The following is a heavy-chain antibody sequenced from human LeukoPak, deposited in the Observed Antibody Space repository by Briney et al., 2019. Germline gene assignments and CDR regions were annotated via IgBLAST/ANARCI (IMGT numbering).Heavy chain of an antibody. CDR1: GGSISGYY. CDR2: IYYTGST. CDR3: AREDDTSGFSASGFDS. D-gene: IGHD3-22*01. V-gene: IGHV4-59*01. Sequence: SETLSLTCTVSGGSISGYYWNWIRQPPGKGLEWIGYIYYTGSTNYNPSLKSRVTISVDTSKNQFSLELSSVTAADTAVYYCAREDDTSGFSASGFDSWGQGTLVTVSS. J-gene: IGHJ4*02.